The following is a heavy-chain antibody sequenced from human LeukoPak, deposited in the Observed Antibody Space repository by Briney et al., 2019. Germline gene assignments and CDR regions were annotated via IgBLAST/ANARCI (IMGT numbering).Heavy chain of an antibody. CDR1: GFTFSSYG. J-gene: IGHJ4*02. Sequence: GGSLRLSCAASGFTFSSYGMSWVRQAPGKGLERVSAITGSGGRTYYADSVKGRFTISRDNSKNTLYLQMNSLRAEDTAIYYCAKEYTGTFSPFPSYFDNWGQGTLVTVSS. D-gene: IGHD1-26*01. CDR3: AKEYTGTFSPFPSYFDN. V-gene: IGHV3-23*01. CDR2: ITGSGGRT.